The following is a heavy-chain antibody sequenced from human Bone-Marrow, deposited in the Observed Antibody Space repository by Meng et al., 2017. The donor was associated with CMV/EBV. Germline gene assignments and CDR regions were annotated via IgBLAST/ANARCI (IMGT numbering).Heavy chain of an antibody. V-gene: IGHV3-48*04. J-gene: IGHJ3*02. D-gene: IGHD2-2*01. CDR1: GFTFSSYA. Sequence: ETLSLSCAASGFTFSSYAMHWVRQAPGKGLEWVSYISSSCSTIYYADSVKGRFNSSRDNAKNSLYLQMNSLRAEDTAVYYCAKDIVVVPPHAFDIWGQGTMVTVSS. CDR3: AKDIVVVPPHAFDI. CDR2: ISSSCSTI.